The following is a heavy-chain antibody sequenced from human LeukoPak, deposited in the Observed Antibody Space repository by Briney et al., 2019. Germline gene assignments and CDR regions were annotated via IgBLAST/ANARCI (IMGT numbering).Heavy chain of an antibody. CDR3: AKGEWLAHFDY. J-gene: IGHJ4*02. Sequence: GGSPRLSCAASGFTFSSHVMGWVRQAPGKGLEWVSTISGSGGGTYYADSVKGRFTISRDNSKNTLYLQMNSLRAEDTAVYYCAKGEWLAHFDYWGQGTLVTVSS. CDR2: ISGSGGGT. CDR1: GFTFSSHV. V-gene: IGHV3-23*01. D-gene: IGHD6-19*01.